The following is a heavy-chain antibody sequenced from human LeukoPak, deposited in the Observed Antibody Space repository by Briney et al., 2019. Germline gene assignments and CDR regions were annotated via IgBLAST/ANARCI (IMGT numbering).Heavy chain of an antibody. CDR1: GGTFSSYA. V-gene: IGHV1-69*13. CDR2: IIPIFGTA. Sequence: GASVKVSCKASGGTFSSYAISWVRQAPGQGLEWMGGIIPIFGTADYAQKFQGRVTITADESTSTAYMELSSLRSEDTAVYYCARSSRGGYYYYGMDVWGQGTTVTVSS. J-gene: IGHJ6*02. CDR3: ARSSRGGYYYYGMDV. D-gene: IGHD2-2*01.